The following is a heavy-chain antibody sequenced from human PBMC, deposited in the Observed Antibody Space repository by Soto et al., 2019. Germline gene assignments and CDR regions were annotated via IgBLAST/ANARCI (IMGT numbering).Heavy chain of an antibody. D-gene: IGHD1-1*01. Sequence: PSETLSLTCTVSGGSISSYYWSWIRQPAGKGLEWIGRIYSSGSTTYNPSLKSRVTMSVDTSKNQFSLKLSSMTAADTAVYYCATSNWNHGEPFDYWGQGTLVTVSS. V-gene: IGHV4-4*07. CDR2: IYSSGST. CDR3: ATSNWNHGEPFDY. CDR1: GGSISSYY. J-gene: IGHJ4*02.